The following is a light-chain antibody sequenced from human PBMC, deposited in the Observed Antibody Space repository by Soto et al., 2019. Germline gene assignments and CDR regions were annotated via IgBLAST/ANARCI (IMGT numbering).Light chain of an antibody. CDR2: DAS. Sequence: DIQMTPSPSTLSASIGDTVTITCRASQSISSLLAWYQQKPGKTPKLLIYDASDLESGVPSRFSGSGSGTEFTLTIRSLQPDDFATYYCHQYNSYSTFGQGTKVDIK. CDR3: HQYNSYST. V-gene: IGKV1-5*01. CDR1: QSISSL. J-gene: IGKJ1*01.